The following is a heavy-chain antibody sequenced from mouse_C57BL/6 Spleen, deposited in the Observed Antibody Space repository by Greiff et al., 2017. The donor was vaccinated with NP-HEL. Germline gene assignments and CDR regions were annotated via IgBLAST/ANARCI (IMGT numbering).Heavy chain of an antibody. Sequence: VQLQQSGAELVRPGSSVKLSCKASGYTFTSYWMHWVKQRPIQGLEWIGNIDPSDSETHYNQKFKDKATLTVDKSSSTAYMQLSSLTSEDSAVYYCARAEDYRYYAMDYWGQGTSVTVSS. D-gene: IGHD2-14*01. CDR1: GYTFTSYW. CDR2: IDPSDSET. CDR3: ARAEDYRYYAMDY. J-gene: IGHJ4*01. V-gene: IGHV1-52*01.